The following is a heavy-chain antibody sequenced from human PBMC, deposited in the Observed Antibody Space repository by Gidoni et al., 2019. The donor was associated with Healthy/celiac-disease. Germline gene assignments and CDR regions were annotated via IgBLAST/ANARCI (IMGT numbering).Heavy chain of an antibody. Sequence: EVQLVESGGGLVQPGGSLRPSCAASGFTFTSHSMNWVRQAPGKGLEWVSYISSSSSTIYYADSVKGRFTISRDNAKNSLYLQMNSLRDEDTAVYYCAREWEGWSSFYYGMDVWGQGTTVTVSS. V-gene: IGHV3-48*02. D-gene: IGHD1-26*01. J-gene: IGHJ6*02. CDR3: AREWEGWSSFYYGMDV. CDR1: GFTFTSHS. CDR2: ISSSSSTI.